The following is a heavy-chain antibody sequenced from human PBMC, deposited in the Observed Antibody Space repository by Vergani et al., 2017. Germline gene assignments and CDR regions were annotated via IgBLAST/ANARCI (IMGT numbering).Heavy chain of an antibody. V-gene: IGHV4-34*01. CDR2: INHSGST. D-gene: IGHD3-10*01. CDR3: ARGARNYYGSGSYLGPRYGY. J-gene: IGHJ4*02. Sequence: QVQLQQWGAGLLKPSETLSLTCAVYGGSFSGYYWSWIRQPPGKGLEWIGEINHSGSTNSNPSLKRRVTISVDTSKNQFSLKLSSVTAADTAVYYCARGARNYYGSGSYLGPRYGYWGQGTLVTVSS. CDR1: GGSFSGYY.